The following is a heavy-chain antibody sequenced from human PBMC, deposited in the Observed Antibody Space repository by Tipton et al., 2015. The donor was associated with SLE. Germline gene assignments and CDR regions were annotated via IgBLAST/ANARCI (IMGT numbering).Heavy chain of an antibody. J-gene: IGHJ3*02. D-gene: IGHD6-13*01. CDR3: ARAPWGAAAHFDI. CDR1: GFTFSDYY. Sequence: SLRLSCAASGFTFSDYYMSWIRQAPGKGLEWVSFISSSGSTIYYADSVQGRFTISRDNAKNSLYLQMNSLRAEDTAVYYCARAPWGAAAHFDIWGQGTMVTVSS. V-gene: IGHV3-11*01. CDR2: ISSSGSTI.